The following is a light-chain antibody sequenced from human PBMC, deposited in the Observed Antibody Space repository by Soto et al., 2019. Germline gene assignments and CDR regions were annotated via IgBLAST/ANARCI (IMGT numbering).Light chain of an antibody. Sequence: ETMMTQSPDTLSVSLGERATLSCRASQSLRSSLAWYQQKPGQAPRLLIYDASTRATGIPDRFSGSGSTSDFTLTIRSLEPEDFAVYYCQQRYTWPITFGQGTRLEIK. J-gene: IGKJ5*01. CDR3: QQRYTWPIT. V-gene: IGKV3-15*01. CDR1: QSLRSS. CDR2: DAS.